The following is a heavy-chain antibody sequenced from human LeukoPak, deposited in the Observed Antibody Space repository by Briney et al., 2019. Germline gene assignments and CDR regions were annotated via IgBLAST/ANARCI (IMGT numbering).Heavy chain of an antibody. CDR3: ARGEMITFGGVIVISTFDI. D-gene: IGHD3-16*02. V-gene: IGHV1-2*02. CDR2: INPTSGGT. Sequence: GASVKVSCKTSGYTFTGYYMQWVRQAPGQGLEWMGYINPTSGGTNYAQEFQGRVTMTRDTSISTAYMELSRLTSDDTAVYYCARGEMITFGGVIVISTFDIWGQGTMVTVS. CDR1: GYTFTGYY. J-gene: IGHJ3*02.